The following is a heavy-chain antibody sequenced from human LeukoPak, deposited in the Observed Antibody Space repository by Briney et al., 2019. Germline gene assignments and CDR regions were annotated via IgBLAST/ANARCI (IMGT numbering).Heavy chain of an antibody. Sequence: ASVKVSCKASGGTFSSYAISWVRQAPGQGLEWMGGIIPIFGTANYAQKFQGRVTITADESTSTAYMELSSLRSEDTAVYYCARGREGDYDILTAPSEDPWGQGTLVTVSS. CDR3: ARGREGDYDILTAPSEDP. D-gene: IGHD3-9*01. CDR2: IIPIFGTA. J-gene: IGHJ5*02. CDR1: GGTFSSYA. V-gene: IGHV1-69*13.